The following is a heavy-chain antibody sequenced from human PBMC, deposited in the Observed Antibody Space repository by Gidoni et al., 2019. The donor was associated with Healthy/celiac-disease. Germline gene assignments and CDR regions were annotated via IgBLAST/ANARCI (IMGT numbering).Heavy chain of an antibody. D-gene: IGHD2-15*01. V-gene: IGHV3-30-3*01. CDR2: ISSYGSNK. CDR1: GFTFSRYA. J-gene: IGHJ4*02. CDR3: ARGGDIVVVVAATIDY. Sequence: SGFTFSRYAMHWVRQAPGKGLVWVAVISSYGSNKYYADSVKGRFTISRDNSKNTLYLQINSRRAEDTAVYYCARGGDIVVVVAATIDYWGQGTLVTVSS.